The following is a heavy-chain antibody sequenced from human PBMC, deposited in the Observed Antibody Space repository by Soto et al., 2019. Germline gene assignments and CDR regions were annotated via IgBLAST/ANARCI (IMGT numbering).Heavy chain of an antibody. CDR2: VSGSGDST. CDR1: GFTFNSYA. J-gene: IGHJ4*02. V-gene: IGHV3-23*01. D-gene: IGHD2-21*01. CDR3: AKDHLQYELPHIFDY. Sequence: EVQLLESGGGLVQPGGSLRLVCAASGFTFNSYAMSWVRQAPGKGLEWVSAVSGSGDSTNYANAVKGRFTISRDNFKNTLYLQMNRLRAEDTAVYYCAKDHLQYELPHIFDYWGQGTLVTLSS.